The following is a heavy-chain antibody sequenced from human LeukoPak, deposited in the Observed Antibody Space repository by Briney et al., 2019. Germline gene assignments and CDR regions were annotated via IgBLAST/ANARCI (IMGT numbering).Heavy chain of an antibody. V-gene: IGHV4-59*01. CDR1: GGAITNYY. Sequence: SETLSLTCGVSGGAITNYYWNWIRQAPGKGLEWLGYIYYTGSTTYNPSVKSRITISLDTSKKQISLKSRSVTAADTAVYYCARDTRFGELLYHWFDPWGQGTLVTVSS. J-gene: IGHJ5*02. CDR2: IYYTGST. CDR3: ARDTRFGELLYHWFDP. D-gene: IGHD3-10*01.